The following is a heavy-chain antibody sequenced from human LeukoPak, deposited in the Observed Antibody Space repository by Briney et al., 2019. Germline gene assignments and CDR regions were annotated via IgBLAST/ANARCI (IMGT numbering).Heavy chain of an antibody. D-gene: IGHD3-22*01. V-gene: IGHV1-2*02. J-gene: IGHJ3*02. Sequence: ASVKVSCKASGYTFTGYYMHWVRQAPGQGLEWMGWINPNSGGTNYAQKFQGRVTMTRDTSISTAYMELRSLRSDDTAVYYCARVAYYYDSSSYDDAFDIWGQGTMVTVSS. CDR3: ARVAYYYDSSSYDDAFDI. CDR1: GYTFTGYY. CDR2: INPNSGGT.